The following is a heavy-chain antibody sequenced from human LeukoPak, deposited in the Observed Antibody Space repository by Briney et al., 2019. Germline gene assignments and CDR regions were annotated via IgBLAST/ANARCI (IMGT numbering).Heavy chain of an antibody. CDR2: IRYDGSNK. CDR1: GFTFSSYG. Sequence: GGSLRLSCAASGFTFSSYGMHWVRQAPGKGLEWVAFIRYDGSNKYYADSVKGRFTISRDNSKNTLYLQMNSLRAEDTAVYYCAGNVLRFLEWLPSREYYYMDVWGKGTTVTVSS. V-gene: IGHV3-30*02. D-gene: IGHD3-3*01. CDR3: AGNVLRFLEWLPSREYYYMDV. J-gene: IGHJ6*03.